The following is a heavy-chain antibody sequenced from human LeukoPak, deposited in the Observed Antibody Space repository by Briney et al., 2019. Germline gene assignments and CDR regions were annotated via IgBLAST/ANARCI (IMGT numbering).Heavy chain of an antibody. D-gene: IGHD3-10*01. V-gene: IGHV3-66*01. J-gene: IGHJ4*02. Sequence: GSLRLSCTASGFSVNSNYMSWVRQAPGKGLEYVSLIYSGGNIYYADSVKGRFTISRDNSKNTLYLQMDSLRAEDTAVYYCARGPPYGSRSDYFDYWGQGTLVTVSS. CDR1: GFSVNSNY. CDR2: IYSGGNI. CDR3: ARGPPYGSRSDYFDY.